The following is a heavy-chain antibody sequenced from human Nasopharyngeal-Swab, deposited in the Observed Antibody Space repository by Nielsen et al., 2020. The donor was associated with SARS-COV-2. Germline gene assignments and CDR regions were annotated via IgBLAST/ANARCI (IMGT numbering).Heavy chain of an antibody. CDR3: ARLAKIWGQQLAYYYYYGMDV. D-gene: IGHD6-13*01. Sequence: GEFLKISCAASGFTFSSYWMSWVRQAPGKGLEWVANIKQDGSEKYYVDSVKGRFTISRDNAKNSLYLQMNSLRAEDTAVYYCARLAKIWGQQLAYYYYYGMDVWGQGTTVTVSS. CDR1: GFTFSSYW. J-gene: IGHJ6*02. CDR2: IKQDGSEK. V-gene: IGHV3-7*01.